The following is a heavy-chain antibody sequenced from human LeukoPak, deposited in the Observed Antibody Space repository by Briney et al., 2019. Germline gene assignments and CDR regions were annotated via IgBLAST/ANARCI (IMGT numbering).Heavy chain of an antibody. Sequence: SETLSPTSILAAASAGRMTHGWGRIRQPPGKGLEWIGSIYYTGSTSYNPSLKSRVSISVDTSKNQFSLKLTSVSAADTAVYYCARQEDDSPETALWCFDGCGRGTLVTVSS. D-gene: IGHD2-15*01. V-gene: IGHV4-39*01. CDR2: IYYTGST. CDR3: ARQEDDSPETALWCFDG. J-gene: IGHJ2*01. CDR1: AASAGRMTHG.